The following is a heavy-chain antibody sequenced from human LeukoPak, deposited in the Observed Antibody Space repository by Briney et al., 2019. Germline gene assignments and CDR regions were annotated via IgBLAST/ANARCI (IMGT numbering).Heavy chain of an antibody. Sequence: GGSLRLSCAASGFTFTTYAMSWVRQAPGKGLEWVSLISGSGGNTYYADSVKGRFTISRDNSKNTLYLRMNSLRAEDTAVYYCAKEFYYGSGNYYPTFDYWGQGTLVTVSS. V-gene: IGHV3-23*01. J-gene: IGHJ4*02. D-gene: IGHD3-10*01. CDR2: ISGSGGNT. CDR3: AKEFYYGSGNYYPTFDY. CDR1: GFTFTTYA.